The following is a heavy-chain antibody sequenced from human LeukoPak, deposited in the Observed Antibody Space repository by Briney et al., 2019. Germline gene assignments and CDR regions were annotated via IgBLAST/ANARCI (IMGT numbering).Heavy chain of an antibody. J-gene: IGHJ4*02. D-gene: IGHD6-19*01. Sequence: GGSLRLSCAASGFTFSSYSMNWVRPAPGKGLEWVSSISSSSSYIYYADSEKGRFTISRDNAKNSLYLQMNSLRAEDTAVYYCARDDSGWYIFDYWGQGTLVTVSS. CDR1: GFTFSSYS. CDR3: ARDDSGWYIFDY. V-gene: IGHV3-21*01. CDR2: ISSSSSYI.